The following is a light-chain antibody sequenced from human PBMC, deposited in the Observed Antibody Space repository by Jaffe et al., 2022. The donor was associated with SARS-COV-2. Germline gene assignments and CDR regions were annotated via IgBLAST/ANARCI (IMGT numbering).Light chain of an antibody. Sequence: DIQMTQSPSSLSASIGDRVSITCRASQSISSYLNWYQQKPGNAPKLLIYAASSLQSGVPSRFSGSESGTEFTLTISGLRPEDFAVYYCQQSYSTPWTFGQGTKVEIK. CDR2: AAS. J-gene: IGKJ1*01. V-gene: IGKV1-39*01. CDR3: QQSYSTPWT. CDR1: QSISSY.